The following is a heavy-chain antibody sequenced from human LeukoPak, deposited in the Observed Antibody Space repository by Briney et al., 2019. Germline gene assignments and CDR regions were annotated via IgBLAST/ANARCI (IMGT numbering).Heavy chain of an antibody. CDR1: GGTFISYA. CDR2: IIPIFGTA. CDR3: ARDNCSSTSCYTGPWFDP. J-gene: IGHJ5*02. D-gene: IGHD2-2*02. V-gene: IGHV1-69*06. Sequence: SVKVSCKASGGTFISYAISWVGQAPGQGREWMGGIIPIFGTANNAQKFQGRVTITADKSTSTAYMELSSLRSEDTAVYYCARDNCSSTSCYTGPWFDPWGQGTLVTVSS.